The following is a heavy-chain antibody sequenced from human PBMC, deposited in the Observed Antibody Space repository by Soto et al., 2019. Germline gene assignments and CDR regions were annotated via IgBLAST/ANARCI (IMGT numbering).Heavy chain of an antibody. CDR3: ARDNGIAVAGTDAFDI. D-gene: IGHD6-19*01. Sequence: ASVKVSCKASGYTFTGYYMHWVRQAPGQWLEWMGWINPNSGGTNYAQKFQGWVTMTRDTSISTAYMELSRLRSDDTAVYYCARDNGIAVAGTDAFDIWGQGTMVTVSS. CDR2: INPNSGGT. CDR1: GYTFTGYY. J-gene: IGHJ3*02. V-gene: IGHV1-2*04.